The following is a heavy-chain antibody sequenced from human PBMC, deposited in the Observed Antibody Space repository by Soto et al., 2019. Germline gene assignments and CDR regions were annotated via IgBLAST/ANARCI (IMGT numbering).Heavy chain of an antibody. CDR3: ASPGGRFLEWLALGSYYYMDV. D-gene: IGHD3-3*01. V-gene: IGHV3-23*01. Sequence: GGSLRLSCAASGFTFSSYAMSWVRQAPGKGLEWVSAISSSSGSTYYADSVKGRFTISRDNSKNTLYLQMNSLRAEDTAVYYCASPGGRFLEWLALGSYYYMDVWGKGTTVTVSS. J-gene: IGHJ6*03. CDR1: GFTFSSYA. CDR2: ISSSSGST.